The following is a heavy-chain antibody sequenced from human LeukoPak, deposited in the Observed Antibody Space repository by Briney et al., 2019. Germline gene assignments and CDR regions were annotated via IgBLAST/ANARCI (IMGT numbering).Heavy chain of an antibody. J-gene: IGHJ4*02. CDR1: GGSIGSSSYY. V-gene: IGHV4-39*07. CDR3: ARGKGYCSGGSCSIYFDY. D-gene: IGHD2-15*01. CDR2: IYYSGST. Sequence: SETLSLTCTVSGGSIGSSSYYWGWIRQPPGKGLEWIGSIYYSGSTYYNPSLKSRVTISVDTSKNQFSLKLSSVTAADTAVYYCARGKGYCSGGSCSIYFDYWGQGTLVTVSS.